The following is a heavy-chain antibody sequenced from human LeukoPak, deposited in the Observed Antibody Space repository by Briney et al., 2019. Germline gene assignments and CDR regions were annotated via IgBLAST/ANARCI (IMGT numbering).Heavy chain of an antibody. J-gene: IGHJ6*03. CDR2: IYYSGST. V-gene: IGHV4-59*01. CDR1: GGSISRYY. CDR3: ARVSLGRLGYYYMDV. D-gene: IGHD3-16*01. Sequence: PSETLSLTCTVSGGSISRYYWSWIRQPPGKGLVWIGFIYYSGSTSYNSSLKSRVTISLDTSKNQFSLRLSSVTSADTAVYYCARVSLGRLGYYYMDVWGKGTTVTVSS.